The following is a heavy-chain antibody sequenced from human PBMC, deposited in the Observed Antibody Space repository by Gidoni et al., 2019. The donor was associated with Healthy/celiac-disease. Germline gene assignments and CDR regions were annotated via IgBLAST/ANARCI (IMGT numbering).Heavy chain of an antibody. CDR3: ARGQSSGYYRRKLPFDY. J-gene: IGHJ4*02. D-gene: IGHD3-22*01. Sequence: QVQLQQWGAGLLKHSETLSLTCAVYGGSFGGYYWSWIRQPPGKVLEWIGEINHSGSTNYNPSLKSRVTISVDTSKNQVSRKLSSVTAADTAVYYCARGQSSGYYRRKLPFDYWGQGTRVTVSS. CDR1: GGSFGGYY. V-gene: IGHV4-34*01. CDR2: INHSGST.